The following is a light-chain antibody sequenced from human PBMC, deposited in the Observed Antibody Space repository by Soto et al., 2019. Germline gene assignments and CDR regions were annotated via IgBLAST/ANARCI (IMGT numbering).Light chain of an antibody. Sequence: DIQMTQSPSSLSASVGDRVTITCRASQTIIRYLNWYQQKPGRAPNLLIYAASSLHTGVPSRFSASGSGTEFTLTISSLQPEDSATYYCQQSYSTLFNFGPGTRVEIK. CDR2: AAS. CDR3: QQSYSTLFN. J-gene: IGKJ3*01. CDR1: QTIIRY. V-gene: IGKV1-39*01.